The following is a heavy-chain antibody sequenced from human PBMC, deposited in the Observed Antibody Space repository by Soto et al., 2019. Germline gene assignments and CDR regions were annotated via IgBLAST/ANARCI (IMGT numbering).Heavy chain of an antibody. CDR1: GGSFSGYY. Sequence: QVQLQQWGAGLLKPSETLSLTCAVYGGSFSGYYWSWIRQPPGKGLEWIGEINHSGSTNYNPSLKSRVTISVDTSKNQFSPKRSSVTAADTAVYYCARARMTTVTTNWFDPWGQGTLVTVSA. D-gene: IGHD4-17*01. J-gene: IGHJ5*02. V-gene: IGHV4-34*01. CDR3: ARARMTTVTTNWFDP. CDR2: INHSGST.